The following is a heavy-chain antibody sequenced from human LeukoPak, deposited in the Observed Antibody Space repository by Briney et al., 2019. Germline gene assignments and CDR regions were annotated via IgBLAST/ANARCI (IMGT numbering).Heavy chain of an antibody. J-gene: IGHJ3*02. CDR1: GGSISSYY. CDR2: IYYSGST. D-gene: IGHD2-8*01. V-gene: IGHV4-59*01. Sequence: SETLSLTCTVSGGSISSYYWSWIRQPPGKGLEGIGYIYYSGSTNYNPSLKSRVTISVDTSKNQFSLKLSSVTAAATAVYYCARAPRWGVDAFDIWGQGTMVTVSS. CDR3: ARAPRWGVDAFDI.